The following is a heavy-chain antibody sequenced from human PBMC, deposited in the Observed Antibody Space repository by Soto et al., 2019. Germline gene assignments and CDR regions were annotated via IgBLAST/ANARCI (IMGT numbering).Heavy chain of an antibody. J-gene: IGHJ4*02. CDR3: ARGILPNDYIWGSYPKTSGIYFDY. V-gene: IGHV1-46*03. CDR1: GYTFTSYY. D-gene: IGHD3-16*02. Sequence: ASVKVSCKASGYTFTSYYMHWGRQAPGQGLEWMGIINPSGGSTSYAQKFQGRVTMTRDTSTSTVYMELSSLRSEDTAVYYCARGILPNDYIWGSYPKTSGIYFDYWGQGTLVTVSS. CDR2: INPSGGST.